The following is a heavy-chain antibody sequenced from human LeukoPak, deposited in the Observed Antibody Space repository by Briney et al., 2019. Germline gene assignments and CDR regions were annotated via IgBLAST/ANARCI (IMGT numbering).Heavy chain of an antibody. CDR1: GYTFTSYY. V-gene: IGHV1-46*01. Sequence: ASVKVSCKASGYTFTSYYMHWVRQAPGQGLEWMGIINPSGGSTSYAQKFQGRVTMTRDTSTSTVYMELSSLRSEDTAVYYCASASDYYDPRDGMDVWGQGTTVTVSS. D-gene: IGHD3-22*01. J-gene: IGHJ6*02. CDR3: ASASDYYDPRDGMDV. CDR2: INPSGGST.